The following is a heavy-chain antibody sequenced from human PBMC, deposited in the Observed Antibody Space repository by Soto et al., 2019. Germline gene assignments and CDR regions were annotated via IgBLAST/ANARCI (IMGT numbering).Heavy chain of an antibody. CDR1: GGSVSYNSYY. CDR3: ARLVVVAPVANV. J-gene: IGHJ4*02. CDR2: IFYTGTT. V-gene: IGHV4-39*01. D-gene: IGHD2-21*01. Sequence: QLQRQESGPGLVKPSETLSLTCSVSGGSVSYNSYYWGWIRQPPGKGLEWVGGIFYTGTTYYHPSLKDRVSIAVDTSKNSFSLTLTSVTAAEPAVDFCARLVVVAPVANVWGQGALGTVSS.